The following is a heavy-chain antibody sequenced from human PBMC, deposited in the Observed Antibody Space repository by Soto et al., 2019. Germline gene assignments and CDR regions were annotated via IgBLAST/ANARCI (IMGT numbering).Heavy chain of an antibody. CDR2: IRSKAYGGTT. D-gene: IGHD6-13*01. CDR1: GFTFGDYA. CDR3: TRGGSSWYAAKFDY. V-gene: IGHV3-49*03. Sequence: GGSLRLSCTASGFTFGDYAMSWFRQAPGKGLEWVGSIRSKAYGGTTEYAASVKGRFTISRDDSKSIAYLQMNSLKTEDTAVYYCTRGGSSWYAAKFDYWGQGTLVTVSS. J-gene: IGHJ4*02.